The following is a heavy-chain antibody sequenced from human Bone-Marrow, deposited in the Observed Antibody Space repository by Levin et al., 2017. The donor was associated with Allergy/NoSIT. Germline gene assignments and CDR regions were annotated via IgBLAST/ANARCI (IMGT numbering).Heavy chain of an antibody. Sequence: GGSLRLSCAASGFTFSSYSMNWVRQAPGKGLEWVSSISSSSSYIYYADSVKGRFTISRDNAKNSLYLQMNSLRAEDTAVYYCARGVGVVVAATNYYMDGWGKGTTVTVSS. CDR3: ARGVGVVVAATNYYMDG. D-gene: IGHD2-15*01. CDR1: GFTFSSYS. J-gene: IGHJ6*03. CDR2: ISSSSSYI. V-gene: IGHV3-21*01.